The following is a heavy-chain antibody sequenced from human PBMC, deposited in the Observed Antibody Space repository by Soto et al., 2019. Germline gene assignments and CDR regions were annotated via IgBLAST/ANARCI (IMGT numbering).Heavy chain of an antibody. Sequence: ASAKVSCKASGGTFSSYAISWVRQAPGQGLEWMGGIIPIFGTANYAQKFQGRVTITADESTSTAYMELSSLRSEDTAVYYCARVLTILAAAGPNWFDPWGQGTLVTVSS. CDR3: ARVLTILAAAGPNWFDP. CDR1: GGTFSSYA. D-gene: IGHD6-13*01. CDR2: IIPIFGTA. V-gene: IGHV1-69*13. J-gene: IGHJ5*02.